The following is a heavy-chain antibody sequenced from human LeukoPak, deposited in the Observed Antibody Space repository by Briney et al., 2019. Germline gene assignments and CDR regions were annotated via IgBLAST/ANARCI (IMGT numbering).Heavy chain of an antibody. Sequence: GGSLRLSCEASGFTFRTYDFHWVRQVKGIGLEWVSGIGTAGDTYYAGSVKGRFTMSRENAKNSLYLQMNGLRAGDTAIYYYVRVAWLDYHGMDVWGQGTTVTVSS. D-gene: IGHD5-12*01. V-gene: IGHV3-13*01. J-gene: IGHJ6*02. CDR2: IGTAGDT. CDR1: GFTFRTYD. CDR3: VRVAWLDYHGMDV.